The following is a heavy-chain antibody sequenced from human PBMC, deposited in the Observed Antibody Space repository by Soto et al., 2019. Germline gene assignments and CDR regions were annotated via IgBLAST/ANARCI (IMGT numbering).Heavy chain of an antibody. Sequence: ASVKGYCKASGYTFTGYYMHWVRQAPGQGHEWMGWINPNSGGTNYAQKFQGRVTMTRDTYISTAYMDLSRLRSHDPPVYYCARGLDTAFDIWRQGTMVTVSS. CDR1: GYTFTGYY. CDR3: ARGLDTAFDI. CDR2: INPNSGGT. V-gene: IGHV1-2*02. D-gene: IGHD4-17*01. J-gene: IGHJ3*02.